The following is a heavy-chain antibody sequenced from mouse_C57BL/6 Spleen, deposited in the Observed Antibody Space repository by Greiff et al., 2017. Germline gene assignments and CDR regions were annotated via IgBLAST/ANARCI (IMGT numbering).Heavy chain of an antibody. D-gene: IGHD1-1*01. J-gene: IGHJ3*01. V-gene: IGHV5-12*01. CDR2: ISNGGGST. CDR3: ASPYYYGTPLAY. Sequence: EVQGVESGGGLVQPGGSLKLSCAASGFTFSDYYMYWVRQTPEKRLEWVAYISNGGGSTYYPDTVKGRFTISRDNAKNPLYLQMSGLKSEDTAMYYCASPYYYGTPLAYWGQGTLVTVSA. CDR1: GFTFSDYY.